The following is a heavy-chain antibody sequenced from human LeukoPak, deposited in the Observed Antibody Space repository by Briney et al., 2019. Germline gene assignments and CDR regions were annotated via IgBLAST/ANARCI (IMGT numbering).Heavy chain of an antibody. Sequence: GGSLRLSCAASGFTFSSYAMSWVRQAPGKGLEWVSAISGSGGSTYYADSVKGWFTISRDNSKNTLYLQMNSLRAEDTAVYYCASPARDPVAGKAFDIWGQGTMVTVSS. D-gene: IGHD6-19*01. V-gene: IGHV3-23*01. CDR1: GFTFSSYA. CDR2: ISGSGGST. J-gene: IGHJ3*02. CDR3: ASPARDPVAGKAFDI.